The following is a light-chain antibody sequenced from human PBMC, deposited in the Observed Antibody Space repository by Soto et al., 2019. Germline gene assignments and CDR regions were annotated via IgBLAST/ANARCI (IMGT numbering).Light chain of an antibody. V-gene: IGKV3-20*01. CDR2: GAF. CDR3: QQYGSAPRT. Sequence: EIVLTQSPVTLSLSPGERATLSCRASQSVNNYLAWFHQKPGQPPRLLISGAFNRATGVPDRFSGGGSGTDFTLTISRLEAEDFAVYYCQQYGSAPRTFGQGTKVDIK. J-gene: IGKJ1*01. CDR1: QSVNNY.